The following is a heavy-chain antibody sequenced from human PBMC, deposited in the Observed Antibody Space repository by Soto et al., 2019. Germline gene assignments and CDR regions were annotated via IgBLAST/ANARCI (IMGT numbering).Heavy chain of an antibody. V-gene: IGHV4-61*01. J-gene: IGHJ4*02. Sequence: SETLSLTCTVSAGSVNSGTYYWNWIRQPPGKALEWIGYIFYSGTTKYNPSLETRVTISLDKSRNQFSLRLNSVTAADTAMYYCARDATNRNTVIFTFDYWGRGSQVTVSS. D-gene: IGHD3-3*02. CDR2: IFYSGTT. CDR1: AGSVNSGTYY. CDR3: ARDATNRNTVIFTFDY.